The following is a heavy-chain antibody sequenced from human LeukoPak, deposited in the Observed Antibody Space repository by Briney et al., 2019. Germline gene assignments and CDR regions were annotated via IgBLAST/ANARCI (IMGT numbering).Heavy chain of an antibody. Sequence: PGRSLRLSCAASGFTFSTYGMHWVRQAPGEGLEWVAVISNDGNNKLYGDSVKGRFTISRDNSKNTLYLQMNSLRAEDTAVYYCARSDADMAAWGQGTLVTVSS. V-gene: IGHV3-30*03. CDR3: ARSDADMAA. J-gene: IGHJ5*02. CDR2: ISNDGNNK. CDR1: GFTFSTYG. D-gene: IGHD2-15*01.